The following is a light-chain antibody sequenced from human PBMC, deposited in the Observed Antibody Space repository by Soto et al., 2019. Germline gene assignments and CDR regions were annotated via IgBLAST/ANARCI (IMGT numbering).Light chain of an antibody. V-gene: IGKV3-20*01. CDR1: QTITNNY. Sequence: EIVLTQSPGTLSLSPGERATLSCRASQTITNNYLAWYQQNPGQAPRLLIYRASSRVTGIPDRFSGSGSGTVLTLTISRLEPEDFAVYYCQQYGSSPITFGQGTRLEIK. CDR2: RAS. J-gene: IGKJ5*01. CDR3: QQYGSSPIT.